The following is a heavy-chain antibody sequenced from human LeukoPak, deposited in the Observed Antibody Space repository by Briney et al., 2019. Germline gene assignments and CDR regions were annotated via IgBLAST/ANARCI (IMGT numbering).Heavy chain of an antibody. V-gene: IGHV4-39*01. Sequence: SETLSLTCTVSGGSISSSSYYWGWIPQPPGKGLEWIGSIYYSGSTYYNPSLKSRVTISVDTSKNQFSLKLSSVTAADTAVYYCARHEVVVVPAAMDYWGQGTLVTVSS. CDR2: IYYSGST. CDR3: ARHEVVVVPAAMDY. CDR1: GGSISSSSYY. J-gene: IGHJ4*02. D-gene: IGHD2-2*01.